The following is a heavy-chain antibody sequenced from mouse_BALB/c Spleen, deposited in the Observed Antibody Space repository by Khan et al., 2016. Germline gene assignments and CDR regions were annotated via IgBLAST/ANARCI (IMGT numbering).Heavy chain of an antibody. CDR1: GYTFTDYE. V-gene: IGHV1-15*01. J-gene: IGHJ3*01. CDR3: TCKYEVWCTY. CDR2: FHPGSGGT. Sequence: QVQLKESGAELVRPGASVKLSCKALGYTFTDYEMHWVRQTPVHGLDWIGGFHPGSGGTAYNQWVKGKARLTHDKSYSTANMKLSSLPSDATAVKYCTCKYEVWCTYWGHGTLVTVSA. D-gene: IGHD2-14*01.